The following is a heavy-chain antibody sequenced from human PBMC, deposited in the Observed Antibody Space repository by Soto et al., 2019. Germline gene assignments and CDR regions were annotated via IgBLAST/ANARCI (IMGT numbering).Heavy chain of an antibody. D-gene: IGHD3-10*01. CDR3: ASRYGSGKYYFDF. V-gene: IGHV4-39*06. CDR1: GTSISSSIYY. J-gene: IGHJ4*02. Sequence: XXTLSLACTFSGTSISSSIYYWGSIRQPPGKGLEWIGEINYSGTTNYNPSLESRVTVSVDTSKNQFTLKLTSVPAADTAVYYCASRYGSGKYYFDFWGQGTPVTVSS. CDR2: INYSGTT.